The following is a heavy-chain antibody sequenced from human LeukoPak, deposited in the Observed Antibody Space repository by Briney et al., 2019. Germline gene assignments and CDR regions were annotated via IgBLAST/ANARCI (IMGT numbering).Heavy chain of an antibody. D-gene: IGHD4-17*01. V-gene: IGHV3-11*06. CDR1: GFTFSDYY. J-gene: IGHJ3*02. Sequence: PGGPLRLSCAASGFTFSDYYMSWIRQAPGKGLEWVSYISSSSSYTNYADSVKGRFTISRDNAKNSLYLQMNSLRAGDTAVYYCASLRPDDYGDYLGAFDIWGQGTMVTVSS. CDR3: ASLRPDDYGDYLGAFDI. CDR2: ISSSSSYT.